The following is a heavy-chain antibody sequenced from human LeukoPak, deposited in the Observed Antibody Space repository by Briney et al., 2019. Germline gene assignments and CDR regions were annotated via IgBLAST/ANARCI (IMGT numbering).Heavy chain of an antibody. Sequence: PGGSRRLSCAASGFTFSSHAMCWGRQAPGKGLEWVSSIGISGGSTYYADSVQGRFTISRDNSKNTLYLEMNSLRAEDTALYYCANEVRPNDYWGQGALVTVSS. CDR3: ANEVRPNDY. CDR1: GFTFSSHA. CDR2: IGISGGST. J-gene: IGHJ4*02. D-gene: IGHD1-1*01. V-gene: IGHV3-23*01.